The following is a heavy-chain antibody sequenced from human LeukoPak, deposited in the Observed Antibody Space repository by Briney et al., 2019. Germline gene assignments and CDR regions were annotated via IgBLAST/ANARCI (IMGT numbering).Heavy chain of an antibody. V-gene: IGHV3-7*01. D-gene: IGHD2-2*01. CDR3: ARVVVVVPAAGPPYYYYGMDV. J-gene: IGHJ6*02. CDR1: GFTFSSYA. CDR2: IKQDGSEK. Sequence: GGSLRLSCAASGFTFSSYAMSWVRQAPGKGLEWVANIKQDGSEKYYVDSVKGRFTISRDNAKNSLYLQMNSLRAEDTAVYYCARVVVVVPAAGPPYYYYGMDVWGQGTTVTVSS.